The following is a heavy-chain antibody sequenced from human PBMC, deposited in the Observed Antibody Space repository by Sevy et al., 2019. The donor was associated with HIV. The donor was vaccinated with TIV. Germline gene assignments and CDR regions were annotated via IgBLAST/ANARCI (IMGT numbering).Heavy chain of an antibody. Sequence: GGSLRLSCAASGFTFSIIYMNWVRQSPGKGLEWVGRMKSKTDGGTTDYAAPVKDRFTMSRDDSKNTLYLQMNSLEADDTAVYYCTTVGFPHWGSEALDIWGQGTMVTVSS. CDR1: GFTFSIIY. D-gene: IGHD3-16*01. CDR2: MKSKTDGGTT. V-gene: IGHV3-15*01. CDR3: TTVGFPHWGSEALDI. J-gene: IGHJ3*02.